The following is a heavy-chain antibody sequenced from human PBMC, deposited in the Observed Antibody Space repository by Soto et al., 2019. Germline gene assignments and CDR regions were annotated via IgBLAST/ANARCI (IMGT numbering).Heavy chain of an antibody. CDR3: ARVGYFDSDGFPRHYDY. D-gene: IGHD3-22*01. V-gene: IGHV1-3*01. Sequence: QVQLVQSAADVKKPGASVKVSCQASGYNFTKYSIYWVRQAPGQRLEGMGWINGGKDNARYSQKFQGRVTITQSSSASTVFMELSGLRSADTAVYYCARVGYFDSDGFPRHYDYWGQGTLVTVSS. CDR2: INGGKDNA. CDR1: GYNFTKYS. J-gene: IGHJ4*02.